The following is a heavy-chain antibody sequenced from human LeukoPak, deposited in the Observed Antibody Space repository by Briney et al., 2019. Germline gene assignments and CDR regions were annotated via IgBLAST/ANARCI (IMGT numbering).Heavy chain of an antibody. V-gene: IGHV4-4*07. CDR1: GGSISSYY. CDR2: IYTSGST. Sequence: SETLSLTCTVSGGSISSYYWNWIRQPAGKGLEWIGRIYTSGSTNYNPSLKSRVTMSVDTSKNQFSLQLSSVPAADTAVYYCARQQWRGTGYAFDIWGQGTMVTVSS. D-gene: IGHD6-19*01. J-gene: IGHJ3*02. CDR3: ARQQWRGTGYAFDI.